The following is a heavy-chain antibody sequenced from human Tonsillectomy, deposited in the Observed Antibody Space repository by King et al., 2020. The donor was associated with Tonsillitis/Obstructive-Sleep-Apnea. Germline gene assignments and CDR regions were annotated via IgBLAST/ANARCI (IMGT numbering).Heavy chain of an antibody. Sequence: VQLVESGGGLVQPGGSLRLSCAASGFTFSSYAMSWVRQAPGKGLEWVSGISGSGGSTYYADSVKGRFTISRDNSKNTLYLQMNSLRAEDTAVYYCAKPRGGHDCSSTSCYDWFDPWGQGTLVTVSS. J-gene: IGHJ5*02. CDR1: GFTFSSYA. CDR2: ISGSGGST. D-gene: IGHD2-2*01. CDR3: AKPRGGHDCSSTSCYDWFDP. V-gene: IGHV3-23*04.